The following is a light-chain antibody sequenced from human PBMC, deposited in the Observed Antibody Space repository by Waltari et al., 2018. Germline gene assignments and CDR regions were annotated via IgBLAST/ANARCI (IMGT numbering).Light chain of an antibody. Sequence: QSLLAQPPSVSAAPGQTVTISCSGSSSNIGNNYASWYQQLPGTGPKLLIYDNGKRPSGVPDRFTGCKSGPSATLGITGLQTGDEADYYCATWGTGLEAGVFGGGTTLTVL. J-gene: IGLJ2*01. CDR2: DNG. CDR1: SSNIGNNY. CDR3: ATWGTGLEAGV. V-gene: IGLV1-51*01.